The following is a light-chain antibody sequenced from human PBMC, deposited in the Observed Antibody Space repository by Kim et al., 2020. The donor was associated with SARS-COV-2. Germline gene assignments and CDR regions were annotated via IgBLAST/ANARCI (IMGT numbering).Light chain of an antibody. J-gene: IGKJ2*01. Sequence: DIQMTQSPSTLSASVGDRVTITCRASQSVNNWLAWYQQKPGKAPKLLIYKASGLQSGVPSRFSGSGSGTEFTLTISSLQSDDFASDYCQQYSSYPYTFGQGTKLEI. CDR3: QQYSSYPYT. CDR2: KAS. V-gene: IGKV1-5*03. CDR1: QSVNNW.